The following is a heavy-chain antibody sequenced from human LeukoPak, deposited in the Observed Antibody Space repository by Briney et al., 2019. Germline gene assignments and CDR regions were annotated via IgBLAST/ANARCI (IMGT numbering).Heavy chain of an antibody. CDR3: ARGTGWFDS. J-gene: IGHJ5*01. V-gene: IGHV4-59*11. CDR2: TYNGGNT. CDR1: GASISTHY. D-gene: IGHD1-1*01. Sequence: SETLSLTCTVSGASISTHYWSWIRQPPGRRLEWIGFTYNGGNTNYNPSLKNRVSISEDTAKNESSLKLSSVTAADTAVYYCARGTGWFDSWGQGTLVTVSS.